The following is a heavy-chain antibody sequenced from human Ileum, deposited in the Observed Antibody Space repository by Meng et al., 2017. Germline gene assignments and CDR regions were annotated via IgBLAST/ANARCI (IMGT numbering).Heavy chain of an antibody. CDR1: GGSIGSAAYY. D-gene: IGHD2-2*01. V-gene: IGHV4-31*03. CDR3: ARGVSAAGLFDN. J-gene: IGHJ4*02. CDR2: IHYTGST. Sequence: QVQLQESGPGLVKPSETLSRTCTVSGGSIGSAAYYWTWIRQHPAKGLEWIGYIHYTGSTSYNPSLESRTSTSIDTSNNQFSLKVTSVTAADTAVYYCARGVSAAGLFDNWGPGTLVTVSS.